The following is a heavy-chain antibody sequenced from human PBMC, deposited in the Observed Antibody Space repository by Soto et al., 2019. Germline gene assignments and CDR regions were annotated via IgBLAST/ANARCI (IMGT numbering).Heavy chain of an antibody. CDR3: ASNTMVRGEHQADY. Sequence: PSETLSLTCTVSGGSISSGGYYWSWIRQHPGKGLEWIGYIYYSGSTYYNPSLKSRVTISVDASKNQFSLKLSSVTAADTAVYYCASNTMVRGEHQADYWSQGTLVTVSS. D-gene: IGHD3-10*01. CDR1: GGSISSGGYY. V-gene: IGHV4-31*03. J-gene: IGHJ4*02. CDR2: IYYSGST.